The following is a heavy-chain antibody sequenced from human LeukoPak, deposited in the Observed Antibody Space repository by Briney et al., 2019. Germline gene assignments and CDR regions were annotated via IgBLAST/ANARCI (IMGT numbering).Heavy chain of an antibody. D-gene: IGHD6-13*01. CDR3: ARDQKSSSSFQD. CDR2: TYTGGST. J-gene: IGHJ1*01. Sequence: PGGSLRLSCAVSGFIVSNNYMTWVRQAPGKGLEWVSVTYTGGSTYYADSVKGRFTISRDDSKNTLYLQMNGLRVKDTAVYYCARDQKSSSSFQDWGQGTLVTVSS. V-gene: IGHV3-66*01. CDR1: GFIVSNNY.